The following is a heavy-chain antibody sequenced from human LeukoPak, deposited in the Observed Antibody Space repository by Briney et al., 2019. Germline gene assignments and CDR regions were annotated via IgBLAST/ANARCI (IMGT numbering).Heavy chain of an antibody. CDR3: AKDYDILTGYPLDY. CDR2: ISGSGGST. D-gene: IGHD3-9*01. Sequence: GGSLRLSCAASGFTFSSYWMSWVRQAPGKGLEWVSAISGSGGSTYYADSVKGRFTISRDNSKNTLYLQMNSLRAEDTAVYYCAKDYDILTGYPLDYWGQGTLVTVSS. J-gene: IGHJ4*02. V-gene: IGHV3-23*01. CDR1: GFTFSSYW.